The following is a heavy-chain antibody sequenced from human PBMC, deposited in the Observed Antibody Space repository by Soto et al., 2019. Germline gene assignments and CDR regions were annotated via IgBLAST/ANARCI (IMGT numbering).Heavy chain of an antibody. Sequence: SETLSLTCTVSGGSISSSSYYWGWIRQPPGKGLEWIGSIYYSGSTYYNPSLKSRVTISVDTSKNQFSLKLSSVTAADTAVYYCARHAPLYYDILTENWFDPWGQGTLVTVSS. CDR3: ARHAPLYYDILTENWFDP. CDR1: GGSISSSSYY. D-gene: IGHD3-9*01. V-gene: IGHV4-39*01. J-gene: IGHJ5*02. CDR2: IYYSGST.